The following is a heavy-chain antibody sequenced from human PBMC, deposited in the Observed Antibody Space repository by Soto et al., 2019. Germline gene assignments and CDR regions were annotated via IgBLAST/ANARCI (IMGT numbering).Heavy chain of an antibody. CDR1: GGSISSGVDS. CDR3: ARGYCSGGSCYSVPDWFDP. V-gene: IGHV4-30-2*01. J-gene: IGHJ5*02. Sequence: SETLSLTCAVSGGSISSGVDSWSWIRQPPGKGLEWIGYIYHSGSTYYNPSLKSRVTISVDRSKNQFSLKLSSVTAADTAVYYCARGYCSGGSCYSVPDWFDPWGQGTLVTVSS. D-gene: IGHD2-15*01. CDR2: IYHSGST.